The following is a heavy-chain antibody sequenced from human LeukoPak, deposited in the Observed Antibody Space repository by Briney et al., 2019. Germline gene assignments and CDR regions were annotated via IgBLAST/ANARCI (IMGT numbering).Heavy chain of an antibody. Sequence: SETLSLTCTVSGGSISSGNYFWSWIRQPAGKGLEWIGRIYTRGSTNYNPSRKSRVTISVDTSKNQFSLKLSSVTAADTAVYYCARSPLEYDFWSGRHYYFDYWGQGTLVTVSS. V-gene: IGHV4-61*02. J-gene: IGHJ4*02. CDR1: GGSISSGNYF. CDR3: ARSPLEYDFWSGRHYYFDY. D-gene: IGHD3-3*01. CDR2: IYTRGST.